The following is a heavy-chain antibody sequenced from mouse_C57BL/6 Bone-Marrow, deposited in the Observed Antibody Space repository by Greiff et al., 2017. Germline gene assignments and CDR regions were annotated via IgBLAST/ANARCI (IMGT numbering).Heavy chain of an antibody. D-gene: IGHD1-1*01. Sequence: QVQLKQPGAELVRPGSSVKLSCKASGYTFTSYWMHWVKQRPIQGLEWIGNIDPSDSETHYNQKFKDKATLTVDTSSSTAYMQLSSLTSEDSAVYYCARWHYYGSSLYFDYWGQGTTLTVSS. CDR1: GYTFTSYW. J-gene: IGHJ2*01. V-gene: IGHV1-52*01. CDR2: IDPSDSET. CDR3: ARWHYYGSSLYFDY.